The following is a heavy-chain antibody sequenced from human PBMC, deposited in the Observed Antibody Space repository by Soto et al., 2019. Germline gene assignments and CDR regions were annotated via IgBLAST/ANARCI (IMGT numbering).Heavy chain of an antibody. J-gene: IGHJ3*02. V-gene: IGHV3-23*01. D-gene: IGHD4-17*01. CDR1: GFTFSSYA. Sequence: EVQLLESGGGLVQPGGSLRLSCAASGFTFSSYAMSWVRLAPGKGLEWVSAISGSGGGTYYADSVKGRFTISRDNSVNARYLQMNSLRAEDTAVYYCAKCMTTVTTFPFDIWGQGTMVTVSS. CDR3: AKCMTTVTTFPFDI. CDR2: ISGSGGGT.